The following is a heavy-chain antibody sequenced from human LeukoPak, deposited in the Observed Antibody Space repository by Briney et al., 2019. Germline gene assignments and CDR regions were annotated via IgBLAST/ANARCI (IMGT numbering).Heavy chain of an antibody. CDR1: RFTFHTYG. D-gene: IGHD2-15*01. Sequence: PGGSLRLSCAASRFTFHTYGMNWVRQALGKGLEWISYISGQGDIIHYGDSVKGRFSISRDNGKSSLYLHLTSLRAEDTAIYYCARERRSCSGGSCYGSGDFDNWGQGTLVAVSS. CDR2: ISGQGDII. J-gene: IGHJ4*02. V-gene: IGHV3-48*04. CDR3: ARERRSCSGGSCYGSGDFDN.